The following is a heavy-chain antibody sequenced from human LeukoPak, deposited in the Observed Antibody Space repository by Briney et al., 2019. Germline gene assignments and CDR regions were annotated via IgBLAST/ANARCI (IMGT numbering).Heavy chain of an antibody. CDR2: IIPIFGTA. D-gene: IGHD3-10*01. CDR1: GGTFSSYA. J-gene: IGHJ6*04. Sequence: SVKVSCKASGGTFSSYAISWVRQAPGQGLEWMGGIIPIFGTANYAQKFQGRVTITADKSTSTAYMELSSLRSEDTAVYYCARSHGSLGSGIVWPLQMDVWGKGTTVTVSS. V-gene: IGHV1-69*06. CDR3: ARSHGSLGSGIVWPLQMDV.